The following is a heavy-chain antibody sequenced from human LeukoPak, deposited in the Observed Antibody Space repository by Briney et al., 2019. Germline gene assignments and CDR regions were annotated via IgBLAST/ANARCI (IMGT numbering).Heavy chain of an antibody. V-gene: IGHV1-69*05. Sequence: ASVKVSCKASGGTFSSYAISWVRQALGQGLEWMGGIIPIFGTANYAQKFQGRVTITTDESTSTAYMELSSLRSEDTAVYYCARGPVGWLPYFDYWGQGTLVTVSS. J-gene: IGHJ4*02. CDR2: IIPIFGTA. D-gene: IGHD5-24*01. CDR1: GGTFSSYA. CDR3: ARGPVGWLPYFDY.